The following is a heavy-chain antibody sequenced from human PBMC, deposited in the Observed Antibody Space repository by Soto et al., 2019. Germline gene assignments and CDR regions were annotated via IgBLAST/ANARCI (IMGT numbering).Heavy chain of an antibody. CDR1: GFTFGRHW. J-gene: IGHJ6*02. V-gene: IGHV3-7*05. Sequence: EVQLVESGGGLVQPGGSLRLSCVVSGFTFGRHWMSWVRQAPGKGLEWVANIKEDGSEKNTVDSLKGRFTISRDNARNSVYRQMSTLRAEDMAVYYCARVENSFGGMDVWGQGTSVIVS. CDR3: ARVENSFGGMDV. D-gene: IGHD3-16*01. CDR2: IKEDGSEK.